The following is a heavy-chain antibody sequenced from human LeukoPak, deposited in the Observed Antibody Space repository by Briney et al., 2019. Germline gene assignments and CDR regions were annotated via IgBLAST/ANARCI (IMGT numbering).Heavy chain of an antibody. CDR3: ARVSRRFSSGWYSGPWFDP. CDR2: IRSSSSYI. CDR1: VFTLRSYS. V-gene: IGHV3-21*01. Sequence: GGSLRLPCAACVFTLRSYSMNWVRQAPAKGLEWVSSIRSSSSYIYYADSVKGRFTISRDNAKNSLYLQMNGLRAEDTAVYYCARVSRRFSSGWYSGPWFDPWGQGTLVTVSS. D-gene: IGHD6-19*01. J-gene: IGHJ5*02.